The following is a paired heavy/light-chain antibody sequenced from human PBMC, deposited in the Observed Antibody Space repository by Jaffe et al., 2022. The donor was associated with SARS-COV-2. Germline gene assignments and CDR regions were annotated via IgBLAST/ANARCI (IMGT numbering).Heavy chain of an antibody. J-gene: IGHJ6*02. V-gene: IGHV4-31*03. CDR3: ARGEGAAHYYGVDI. D-gene: IGHD1-26*01. CDR1: GGSISSGGYY. Sequence: QVQLQESGPGLVKPSQTLSLTCNVSGGSISSGGYYWSWIRQRPEMGLEWIGYIYYSGSTYYNPSLKSRVTMSVDTSKNQLSLKLTSVTGADTAVYYCARGEGAAHYYGVDIWGQGTTVTVSS. CDR2: IYYSGST.
Light chain of an antibody. J-gene: IGLJ2*01. CDR3: QSYDRSLSGVV. V-gene: IGLV1-40*01. CDR1: SSNIGAGYH. CDR2: GNP. Sequence: QSVLTQPPSVSGAPGQRVTISCTGSSSNIGAGYHVHWYRHVPGTAPQLLIHGNPNRPSGVPDRFSASKSGTSASLAISGLQAEDEADYYCQSYDRSLSGVVFGGGTKLTVL.